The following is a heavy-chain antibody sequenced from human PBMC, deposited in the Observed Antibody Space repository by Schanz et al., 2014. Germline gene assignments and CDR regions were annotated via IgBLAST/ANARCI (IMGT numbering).Heavy chain of an antibody. CDR1: GFNFNNFA. J-gene: IGHJ4*02. CDR2: ISGSGGST. Sequence: EVHLLESGGGLVQPGGSLRLSCAASGFNFNNFAMTWVRQAPGKGLEWVIVISGSGGSTYYADSVRGRFTMSRDNSKNTLYLQLNSLRAEDTAVYYCARDFHGYGPHLDYWGQGSLVTVSS. D-gene: IGHD5-12*01. CDR3: ARDFHGYGPHLDY. V-gene: IGHV3-23*01.